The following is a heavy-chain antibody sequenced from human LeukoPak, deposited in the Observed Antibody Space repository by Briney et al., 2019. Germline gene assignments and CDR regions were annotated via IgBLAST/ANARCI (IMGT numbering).Heavy chain of an antibody. CDR2: IYHSGST. D-gene: IGHD3-10*01. V-gene: IGHV4-38-2*02. CDR1: GYSISSGYY. CDR3: ARRFYYGSGKVDY. Sequence: SETLSLTCTVSGYSISSGYYWGWIRQPPGKGLEWIGSIYHSGSTYYNPSLKSRVTISVDTSKNQFSLKLSSVTAADTAVYYCARRFYYGSGKVDYWGQGTLVTVSS. J-gene: IGHJ4*02.